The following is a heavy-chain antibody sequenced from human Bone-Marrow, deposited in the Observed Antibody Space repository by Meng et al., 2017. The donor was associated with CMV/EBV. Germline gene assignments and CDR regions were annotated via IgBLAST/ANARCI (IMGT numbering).Heavy chain of an antibody. CDR1: FSSYT. CDR2: IIPILGIA. Sequence: FSSYTISWVRQAPGQGLEWMGRIIPILGIANYAQKFQGRVTITADKSTSTAYMELSSLRSEDTAVYYCARGGYCSSTSCYPDLAFDYWGQGTLVTVSS. D-gene: IGHD2-2*01. CDR3: ARGGYCSSTSCYPDLAFDY. V-gene: IGHV1-69*02. J-gene: IGHJ4*02.